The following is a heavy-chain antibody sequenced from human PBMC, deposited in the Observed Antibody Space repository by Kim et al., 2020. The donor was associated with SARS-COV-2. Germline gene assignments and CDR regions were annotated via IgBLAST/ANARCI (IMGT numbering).Heavy chain of an antibody. CDR2: VDPSDSYT. J-gene: IGHJ5*02. CDR1: GYSFTSYW. V-gene: IGHV5-10-1*01. CDR3: ATSGPGVPAATTLDGGWFDP. D-gene: IGHD2-2*01. Sequence: GESLKISCKGSGYSFTSYWISWVRQMPGKGLEWMGRVDPSDSYTNYSPSFQGHVTISADKSISTAYLQWSSLKASDTAMYYCATSGPGVPAATTLDGGWFDPWGQGTLVTVSS.